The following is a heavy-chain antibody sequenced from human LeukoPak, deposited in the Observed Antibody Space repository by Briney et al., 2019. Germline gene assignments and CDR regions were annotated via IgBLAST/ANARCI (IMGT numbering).Heavy chain of an antibody. V-gene: IGHV3-64D*06. J-gene: IGHJ5*02. Sequence: GGSLRLSCSASGFTFSSYAMHWVRQAPGKGLEYVSAISSNGGSTYYAHSVKGRFTISRDNSKNTLYLQMSSLRAEDTAVYYCVKDAGYCSGGSCWVTWGQGTLVTVSS. CDR3: VKDAGYCSGGSCWVT. CDR2: ISSNGGST. D-gene: IGHD2-15*01. CDR1: GFTFSSYA.